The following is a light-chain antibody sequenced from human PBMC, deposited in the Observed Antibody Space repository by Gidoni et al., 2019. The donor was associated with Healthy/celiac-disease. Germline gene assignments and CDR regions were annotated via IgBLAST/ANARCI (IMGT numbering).Light chain of an antibody. CDR2: GAS. Sequence: EIVMTQSPAPLSVSPGERATPSCRASQSVSSNLAWYQQKPGQAPRLLIDGASTRATGIPARCSGSGSGTEFTLTISSLQSEEFAVYYCQQYNNWTVTFGGGTKVEIK. V-gene: IGKV3-15*01. CDR3: QQYNNWTVT. J-gene: IGKJ4*01. CDR1: QSVSSN.